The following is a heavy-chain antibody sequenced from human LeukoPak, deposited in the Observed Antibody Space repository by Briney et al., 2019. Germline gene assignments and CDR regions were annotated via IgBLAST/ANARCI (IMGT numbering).Heavy chain of an antibody. J-gene: IGHJ4*02. Sequence: QTGGSLRLSCAASGFTFSSHSMNWVRQAPGKGLEWVSYISSSSSTIYYADSVKGRFTISRDNAKNSLYLQMNSLRAEDTAVYYCAKHPNQLGVDYWGQGTLVTVSS. V-gene: IGHV3-48*04. CDR1: GFTFSSHS. CDR2: ISSSSSTI. CDR3: AKHPNQLGVDY. D-gene: IGHD6-6*01.